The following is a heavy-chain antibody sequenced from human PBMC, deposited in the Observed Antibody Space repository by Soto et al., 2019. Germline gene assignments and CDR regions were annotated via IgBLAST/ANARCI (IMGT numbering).Heavy chain of an antibody. CDR2: TTAGNGNT. D-gene: IGHD2-15*01. Sequence: QGQLVQSGAEEKKPGASVKVSCKAPGYTFTSYAIPWLRQAPGQRPEWMGWTTAGNGNTKYSQKFQGRVTLTRDTAASTRYLELSSRCSEDKAVYYSSRGTKDLVVVAASSGPSFDIWGQGTVVTVAS. J-gene: IGHJ3*02. CDR3: SRGTKDLVVVAASSGPSFDI. V-gene: IGHV1-3*05. CDR1: GYTFTSYA.